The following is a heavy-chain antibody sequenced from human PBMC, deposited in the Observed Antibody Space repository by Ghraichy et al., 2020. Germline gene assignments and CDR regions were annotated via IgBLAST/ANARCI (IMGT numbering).Heavy chain of an antibody. D-gene: IGHD3-16*01. V-gene: IGHV4-39*01. CDR1: GGSISSSSYY. CDR2: IYYSGST. Sequence: SETLSLTCTVSGGSISSSSYYWGWIRQPPGKGLEWIGSIYYSGSTYYNPSLKSRVTISVDTSKNQFSLKLSSVTAADTAVYYCARRSSDPGGYYYYGMDVWGQGTTVTVSS. J-gene: IGHJ6*02. CDR3: ARRSSDPGGYYYYGMDV.